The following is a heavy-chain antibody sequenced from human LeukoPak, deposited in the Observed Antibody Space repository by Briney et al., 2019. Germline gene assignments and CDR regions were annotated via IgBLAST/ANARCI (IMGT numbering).Heavy chain of an antibody. CDR3: AKSYNGYESKPDY. Sequence: GGSLRLSCAASGFTFSSYAMSWVRQAPGRGLEWVSSISNSGGRTFYTDSVKGRFTIYRDNSKITLYLQMNSLRAEDTVVYYCAKSYNGYESKPDYWGQGTLVTVSS. V-gene: IGHV3-23*01. CDR2: ISNSGGRT. D-gene: IGHD5-12*01. J-gene: IGHJ4*02. CDR1: GFTFSSYA.